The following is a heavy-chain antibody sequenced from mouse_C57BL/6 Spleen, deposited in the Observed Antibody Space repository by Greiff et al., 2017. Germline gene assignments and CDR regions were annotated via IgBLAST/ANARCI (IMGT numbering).Heavy chain of an antibody. D-gene: IGHD2-3*01. CDR3: ADGYYGGFAY. CDR2: ISYDGSN. Sequence: EVQLQQSGPGLVKPSQSLSLTCSVTGYSITSGYYWNWIRQFPGNKLEWMGYISYDGSNNYNPSLKNRISITRDTSKNQFFLKLNSVTTEDTATYYCADGYYGGFAYWGQGTLVTVSA. CDR1: GYSITSGYY. V-gene: IGHV3-6*01. J-gene: IGHJ3*01.